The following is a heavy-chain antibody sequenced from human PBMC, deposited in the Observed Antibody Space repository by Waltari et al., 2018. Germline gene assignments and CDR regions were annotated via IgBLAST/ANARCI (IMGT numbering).Heavy chain of an antibody. J-gene: IGHJ4*02. D-gene: IGHD1-26*01. CDR2: IVYSGTT. Sequence: VQLQESGPGLVKSSETLSLTCTVSGDPMTTFYWSWIRQPPGKTLEWIGYIVYSGTTSYNPSLKSRVTLSLDTSKNQFSLSLKSVTAADTAIYYCARHRGASFDSWGQGTLVTVSS. V-gene: IGHV4-59*08. CDR3: ARHRGASFDS. CDR1: GDPMTTFY.